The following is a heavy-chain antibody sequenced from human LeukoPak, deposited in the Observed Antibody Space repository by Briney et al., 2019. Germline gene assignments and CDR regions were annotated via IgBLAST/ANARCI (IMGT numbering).Heavy chain of an antibody. J-gene: IGHJ4*02. CDR3: TRGVSGSYYNFDY. D-gene: IGHD1-26*01. V-gene: IGHV3-73*01. CDR2: IRSKANSYAT. CDR1: GFTFSGSP. Sequence: GGSLRLSCAASGFTFSGSPMHWVRQASGKGLEWVGRIRSKANSYATAYAASVKGRFTISRDDSKNTAYLQMNSLKTEDTAVYYCTRGVSGSYYNFDYWGQGTLVTVSS.